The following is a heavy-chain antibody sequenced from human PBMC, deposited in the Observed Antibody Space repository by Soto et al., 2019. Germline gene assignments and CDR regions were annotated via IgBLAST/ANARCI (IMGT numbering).Heavy chain of an antibody. CDR2: INHSGST. D-gene: IGHD3-16*01. V-gene: IGHV4-34*01. CDR1: GGSFSGYY. Sequence: ETLSLTCAVYGGSFSGYYWSWIRQPPGKGLEWIGEINHSGSTNYNPSLKSRVTISVDTSKNQFSLKLSSVTAADTAVYYCARVPGWGNWFDPWGQGTLVTVSS. J-gene: IGHJ5*02. CDR3: ARVPGWGNWFDP.